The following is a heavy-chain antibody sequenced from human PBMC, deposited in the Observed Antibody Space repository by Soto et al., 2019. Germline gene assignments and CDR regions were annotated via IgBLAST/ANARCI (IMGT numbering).Heavy chain of an antibody. V-gene: IGHV1-69*01. CDR1: GGTFSSHS. Sequence: QVQLVQSGAEVKKPGSSVKVSCKVSGGTFSSHSINWVRQAPGQGPEWMGGIIPIFGTENYAQKFQGRVTIPADESTSTAYMEVSSLTSEDTALYYCSTSVYCSTTRCYYYYGLDVWGQGTRVIVSS. J-gene: IGHJ6*02. D-gene: IGHD2-2*01. CDR2: IIPIFGTE. CDR3: STSVYCSTTRCYYYYGLDV.